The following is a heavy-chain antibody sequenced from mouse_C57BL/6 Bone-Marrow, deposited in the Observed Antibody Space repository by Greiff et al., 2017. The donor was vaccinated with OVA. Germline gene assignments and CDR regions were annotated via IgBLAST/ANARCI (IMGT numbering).Heavy chain of an antibody. CDR3: ARCIYYDYYEGYWYFDV. J-gene: IGHJ1*03. D-gene: IGHD2-4*01. Sequence: QVQLQQSGPGLVAPSQSLSITCTVSGFSFTSYAISWVRQPPGKGLEWLGVIWTGGGTNYNSALKSRLSISKDNAKSQVFLKMNSLQTDDTARYYCARCIYYDYYEGYWYFDVWGTGTTVTGSS. V-gene: IGHV2-9-1*01. CDR2: IWTGGGT. CDR1: GFSFTSYA.